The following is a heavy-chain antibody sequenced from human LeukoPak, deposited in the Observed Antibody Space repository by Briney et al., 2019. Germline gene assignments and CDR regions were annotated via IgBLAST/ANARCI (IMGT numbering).Heavy chain of an antibody. Sequence: GGSLRLSCAASGFTFSSYWMHWVRQAPGKGLVWVSRINSDGSSTSYADSVKGRFTISRDNAKNTLYLRMNSLRAEDTAVYYCAKPFSSGWYNGGHNWFDPWGQGTLVTVSS. J-gene: IGHJ5*02. V-gene: IGHV3-74*01. CDR3: AKPFSSGWYNGGHNWFDP. CDR1: GFTFSSYW. CDR2: INSDGSST. D-gene: IGHD6-19*01.